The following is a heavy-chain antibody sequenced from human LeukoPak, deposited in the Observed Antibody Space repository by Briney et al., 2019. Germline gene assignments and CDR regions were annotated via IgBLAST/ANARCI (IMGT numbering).Heavy chain of an antibody. D-gene: IGHD3-22*01. CDR1: GLTFSSYW. CDR2: INSDGNRT. Sequence: GGSLRLSYAACGLTFSSYWMHWVRQAPGKGLVCVSRINSDGNRTRYAASVKGRYAICRDNAKNTLYLQMNSLRAEDTAVYYCAIVLYYYDSSGYYYFPFYYWGQGTLFTVSS. J-gene: IGHJ4*02. V-gene: IGHV3-74*01. CDR3: AIVLYYYDSSGYYYFPFYY.